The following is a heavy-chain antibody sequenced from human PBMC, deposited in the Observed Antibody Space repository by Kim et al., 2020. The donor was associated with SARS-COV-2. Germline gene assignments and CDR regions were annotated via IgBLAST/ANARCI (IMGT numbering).Heavy chain of an antibody. CDR2: IDPTGDT. J-gene: IGHJ4*02. Sequence: GGSLRLSCAASGFPVNTYDMHWVRLTTGEGLEWVSSIDPTGDTYYPDSVKGRFTISRDNAKNSLYLQMNSLTVGETAVYYCTRACNYYDISAAYWGQGTLDTLSS. CDR1: GFPVNTYD. V-gene: IGHV3-13*01. CDR3: TRACNYYDISAAY. D-gene: IGHD3-22*01.